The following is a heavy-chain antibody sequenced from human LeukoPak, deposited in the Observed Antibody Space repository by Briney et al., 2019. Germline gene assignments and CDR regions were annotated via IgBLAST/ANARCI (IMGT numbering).Heavy chain of an antibody. CDR3: AKLRYSGSLKGAFDI. CDR1: GFTFSSYA. V-gene: IGHV3-23*01. D-gene: IGHD1-26*01. J-gene: IGHJ3*02. Sequence: GGSLRLSCATSGFTFSSYAMNWVRQAPGKGLEWFSGISDSGGNPYYADSVKGRFTISRDNSKNTLYLQMNSLRAEDMAVYHCAKLRYSGSLKGAFDIWGQGTMVTVSS. CDR2: ISDSGGNP.